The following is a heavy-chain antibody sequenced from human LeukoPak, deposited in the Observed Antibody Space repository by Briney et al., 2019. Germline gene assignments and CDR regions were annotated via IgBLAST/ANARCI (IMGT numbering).Heavy chain of an antibody. D-gene: IGHD1-26*01. CDR3: ARDRSGSEEDFDY. J-gene: IGHJ4*02. CDR1: GSTFTSCG. CDR2: ISVYNGNT. V-gene: IGHV1-18*01. Sequence: ASVKVCCKSSGSTFTSCGISWVRQAHGQGLGLMGWISVYNGNTNYAQKLQGKVTMTTDTSTSTAYMELRSLRSDDTAVYYCARDRSGSEEDFDYWGQGTLVTVSS.